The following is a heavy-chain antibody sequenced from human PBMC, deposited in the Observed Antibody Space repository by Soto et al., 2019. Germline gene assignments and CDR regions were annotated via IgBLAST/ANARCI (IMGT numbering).Heavy chain of an antibody. D-gene: IGHD2-15*01. V-gene: IGHV4-30-2*01. CDR1: GGSISSGGYS. CDR2: IYRSGGT. J-gene: IGHJ4*02. Sequence: SETLSLTCAVSGGSISSGGYSWSWIRQPPGKGLEWIGYIYRSGGTYYNPSLKSRVTISVDRSKNQFSLKLSSVTAADTAVYYCARGYCSGGSCYYFDYWGQGTLVTVSS. CDR3: ARGYCSGGSCYYFDY.